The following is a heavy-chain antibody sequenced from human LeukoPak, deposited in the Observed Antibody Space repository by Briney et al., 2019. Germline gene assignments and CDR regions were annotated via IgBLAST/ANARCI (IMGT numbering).Heavy chain of an antibody. CDR2: FSGSDGNA. CDR3: AKPLYTSGWYGGGDS. J-gene: IGHJ5*02. CDR1: GFTVSTYD. D-gene: IGHD6-19*01. Sequence: GGSLRLSCAASGFTVSTYDMSWVRHAPGKGPEWVSGFSGSDGNAYYADSVKGRFTISRDNSKNTLYLQMNSLRADDTAVYYCAKPLYTSGWYGGGDSWGQGALVTVSS. V-gene: IGHV3-23*01.